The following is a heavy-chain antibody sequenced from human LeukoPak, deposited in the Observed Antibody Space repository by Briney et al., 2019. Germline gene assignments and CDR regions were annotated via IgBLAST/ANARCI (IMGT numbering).Heavy chain of an antibody. J-gene: IGHJ3*02. D-gene: IGHD3-22*01. Sequence: GESLKISCKGSGYSFTSYWIGWVRQMPGKGLEWMGIIYPGDSDTRYSPSFQGQVTISADKSISTAYLQWSSLKASDTAMYYCARRRHYDSSGLGAFDIWGQGTMVTASS. CDR3: ARRRHYDSSGLGAFDI. V-gene: IGHV5-51*01. CDR2: IYPGDSDT. CDR1: GYSFTSYW.